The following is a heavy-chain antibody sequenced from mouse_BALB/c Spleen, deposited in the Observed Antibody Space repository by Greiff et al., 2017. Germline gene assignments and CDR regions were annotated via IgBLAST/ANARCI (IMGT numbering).Heavy chain of an antibody. V-gene: IGHV5-6-5*01. CDR2: ISSGGST. Sequence: EVMLVESGGGLVKPGGSLKLSCAASGFTFSSYAMSWVRQTPEKRLEWVASISSGGSTYYPDSVKGRFTISRDNARNILYLQMSSLRSEDTAMYYCARGGMITTFAYWGQGTLVTVSA. J-gene: IGHJ3*01. D-gene: IGHD2-4*01. CDR3: ARGGMITTFAY. CDR1: GFTFSSYA.